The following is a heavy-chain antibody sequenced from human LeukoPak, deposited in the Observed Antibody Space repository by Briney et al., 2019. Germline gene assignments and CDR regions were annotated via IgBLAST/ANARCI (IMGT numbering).Heavy chain of an antibody. CDR1: GFTFTSCA. V-gene: IGHV3-23*01. CDR3: AKDIGNYNWHFDF. D-gene: IGHD4-11*01. J-gene: IGHJ2*01. CDR2: VSGSGGST. Sequence: GGSLRLSCAASGFTFTSCAVSWVRQAPGKGLEWVSAVSGSGGSTYYADSVKGRFTVSRDNSKNTLYLLMNSLRADDTAIYYCAKDIGNYNWHFDFWGRGTLVTVSS.